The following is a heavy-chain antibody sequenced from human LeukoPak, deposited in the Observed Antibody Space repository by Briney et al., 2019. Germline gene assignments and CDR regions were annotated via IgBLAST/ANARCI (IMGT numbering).Heavy chain of an antibody. CDR1: GFIFSRYE. CDR3: ARFRTYFDY. Sequence: GGSLRLSCAASGFIFSRYEMNWVRQAPGRGLEWASYISPSGNIHYADSVKGRFTISRDNAENSLYLQMNSLRAEDTAVYYCARFRTYFDYWGQGTLVTVSS. CDR2: ISPSGNI. D-gene: IGHD3/OR15-3a*01. V-gene: IGHV3-48*03. J-gene: IGHJ4*02.